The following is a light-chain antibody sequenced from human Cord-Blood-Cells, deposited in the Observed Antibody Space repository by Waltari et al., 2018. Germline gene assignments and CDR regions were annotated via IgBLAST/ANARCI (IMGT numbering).Light chain of an antibody. CDR2: DAS. CDR3: QQYNSYGT. Sequence: DIQMTQSPSTLSASVGDRVTITGRASQSISSWFAWYQQKPGKAPKLLIYDASSLESGVPSRFSGSGAATEFTLTSSSLQPDDFATYYCQQYNSYGTFGQGTKVEIK. CDR1: QSISSW. J-gene: IGKJ1*01. V-gene: IGKV1-5*01.